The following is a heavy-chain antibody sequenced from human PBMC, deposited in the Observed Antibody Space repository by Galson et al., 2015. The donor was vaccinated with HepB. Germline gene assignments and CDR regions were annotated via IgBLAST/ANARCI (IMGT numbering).Heavy chain of an antibody. CDR3: WHPNHDPFFDH. V-gene: IGHV3-15*01. CDR1: GFTFSSYA. CDR2: VKSNSSGGTT. Sequence: SLRLSCAASGFTFSSYAMSWVRQAPGKGLEWVGRVKSNSSGGTTDYAAPVKGRFTISRDDSKNTLYLQMNSLKAEDTAVYYCWHPNHDPFFDHWGQGALVTVSS. J-gene: IGHJ4*02. D-gene: IGHD1-1*01.